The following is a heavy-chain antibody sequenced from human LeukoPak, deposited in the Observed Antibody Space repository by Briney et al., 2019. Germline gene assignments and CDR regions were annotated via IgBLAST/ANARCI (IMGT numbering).Heavy chain of an antibody. V-gene: IGHV3-30*04. Sequence: GGSLRLSCAVSGFTFSSFPFHWVRQAPGKGLEWVAAISTDGSCKYHGDSVKGRFTISRDNPMNTLYLQMNGLRPDDTAVYYCARSLIPGRWYFDLWGRGTLVTVSS. D-gene: IGHD3-16*01. CDR1: GFTFSSFP. CDR3: ARSLIPGRWYFDL. J-gene: IGHJ2*01. CDR2: ISTDGSCK.